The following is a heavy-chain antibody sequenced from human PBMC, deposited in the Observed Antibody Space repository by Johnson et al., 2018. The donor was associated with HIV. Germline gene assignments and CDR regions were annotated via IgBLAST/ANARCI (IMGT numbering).Heavy chain of an antibody. CDR1: GFTFDDYG. J-gene: IGHJ3*02. V-gene: IGHV3-20*04. CDR3: ARERTPAAAGTHDAFDI. D-gene: IGHD6-13*01. Sequence: VQLVESGGGVVQPGESLRLSCAASGFTFDDYGMSWVRQAPGKGLEWVSGINWNGGSTGYADSVKGRFTISRDNAKNSLYLQMNSLRAEDTALYYCARERTPAAAGTHDAFDIWGQGTMVTVSS. CDR2: INWNGGST.